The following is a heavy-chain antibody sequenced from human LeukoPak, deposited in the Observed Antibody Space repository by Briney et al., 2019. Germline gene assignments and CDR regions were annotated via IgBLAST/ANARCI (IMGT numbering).Heavy chain of an antibody. J-gene: IGHJ3*02. V-gene: IGHV4-39*01. CDR3: ARLRTTHDAFDI. D-gene: IGHD1-7*01. Sequence: SETLSLTCTVSGGSISSSSYYRDWIRQPPGERPEWIGSIYYSGGTYYNPSLKSRVTISVDTSKNQFSLKLSSVTAADTAVYYCARLRTTHDAFDIWGQGTMVTVSS. CDR2: IYYSGGT. CDR1: GGSISSSSYY.